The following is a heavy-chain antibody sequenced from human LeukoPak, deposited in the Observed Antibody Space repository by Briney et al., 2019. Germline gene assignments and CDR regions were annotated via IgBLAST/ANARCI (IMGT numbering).Heavy chain of an antibody. D-gene: IGHD6-6*01. CDR2: IYYSGST. J-gene: IGHJ5*02. V-gene: IGHV4-61*01. Sequence: SETLSLTCTVSGGSVSSGSYYWSWIRQPPGKGLEWIGYIYYSGSTNYNPSLKSRVTISVDTSKNQFSLKLSSVTAADTAVYYCARESWYSSSYNWFDPWGQGTLVTVSS. CDR3: ARESWYSSSYNWFDP. CDR1: GGSVSSGSYY.